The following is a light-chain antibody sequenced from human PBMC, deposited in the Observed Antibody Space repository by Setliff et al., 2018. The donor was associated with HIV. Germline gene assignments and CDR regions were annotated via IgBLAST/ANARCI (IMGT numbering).Light chain of an antibody. CDR2: NVN. Sequence: QSALTQPRSVSGSPGQSVTVSCTGSSSDVGAYNYVSWYQQHPGKAPKLILFNVNKRPSGVPDRFSGSKSGDTASLTISGLQSEDEADYYCCSYAGSSTLFGGGTKVTV. V-gene: IGLV2-11*01. J-gene: IGLJ2*01. CDR1: SSDVGAYNY. CDR3: CSYAGSSTL.